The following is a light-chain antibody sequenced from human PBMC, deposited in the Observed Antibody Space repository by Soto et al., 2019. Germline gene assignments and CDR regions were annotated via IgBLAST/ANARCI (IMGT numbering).Light chain of an antibody. CDR2: EVS. CDR1: SSDVGGYNY. CDR3: SSYAASNNLGV. J-gene: IGLJ2*01. V-gene: IGLV2-8*01. Sequence: QSALTQPPSASGSPGQSVTISCIGTSSDVGGYNYVSWYQQHPGKAPKLMIYEVSKRPSGVPDRLSGSKSGNTASLTVSGLQDEDEADYYCSSYAASNNLGVFGGGTKLTVL.